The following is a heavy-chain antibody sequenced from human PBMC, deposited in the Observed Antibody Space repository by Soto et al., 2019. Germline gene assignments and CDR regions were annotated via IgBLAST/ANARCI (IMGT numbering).Heavy chain of an antibody. CDR1: SDSITNYY. CDR3: ARGGGTRGWY. D-gene: IGHD2-15*01. J-gene: IGHJ4*02. V-gene: IGHV4-59*01. CDR2: IHDSGRS. Sequence: QVQLQESGPGLVKPSETLSLTCTVSSDSITNYYWSWIRQSPGKGLEWIGYIHDSGRSNYNPSLKSRDKISVETSKKQFSLKLNSVPAADRAVYYCARGGGTRGWYWGQGTLVTVSS.